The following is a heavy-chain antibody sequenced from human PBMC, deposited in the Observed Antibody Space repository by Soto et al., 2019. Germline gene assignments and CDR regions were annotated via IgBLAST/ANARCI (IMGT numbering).Heavy chain of an antibody. CDR1: GGTFSSYA. V-gene: IGHV1-69*06. J-gene: IGHJ5*02. CDR3: ARGAIAVDGYRPNWFDP. Sequence: QVQLVQSGAEVKKPGSSVMVSCKASGGTFSSYAISWVRQAPGQGLEWMGGIIPIFGTANYAPKFQGSVTITAGKSPRTAYTELRSLSSEDTAVYYCARGAIAVDGYRPNWFDPWGKETLVTVSS. D-gene: IGHD6-19*01. CDR2: IIPIFGTA.